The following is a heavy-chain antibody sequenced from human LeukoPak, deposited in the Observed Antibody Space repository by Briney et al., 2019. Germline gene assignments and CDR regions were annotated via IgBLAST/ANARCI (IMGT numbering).Heavy chain of an antibody. CDR3: ASLEREDSWSGYYRDY. CDR1: GFTVSSNY. V-gene: IGHV3-53*01. CDR2: IYSGGST. D-gene: IGHD3-3*01. Sequence: GGSLRLSCAASGFTVSSNYMSWVRQAPGKGLEWVSVIYSGGSTYYADSVKGRFTISRDNSKNTLYLQMNSLRAEDTAVYYCASLEREDSWSGYYRDYWGQGTLVTVSS. J-gene: IGHJ4*02.